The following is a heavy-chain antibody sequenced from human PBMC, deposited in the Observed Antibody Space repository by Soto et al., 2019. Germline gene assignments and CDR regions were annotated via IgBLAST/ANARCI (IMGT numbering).Heavy chain of an antibody. Sequence: QVQLVQSGAEVKKPGASVKVSCKASGYTFTSYGISWVRQAPGQGLEGMGWMSAYNGNTKHAQKLQARVTMTTHRSTSTADMELRSMRSDDTAVYYCAREPNYFDYWGQGTLVTVSS. V-gene: IGHV1-18*01. CDR2: MSAYNGNT. CDR3: AREPNYFDY. CDR1: GYTFTSYG. J-gene: IGHJ4*02.